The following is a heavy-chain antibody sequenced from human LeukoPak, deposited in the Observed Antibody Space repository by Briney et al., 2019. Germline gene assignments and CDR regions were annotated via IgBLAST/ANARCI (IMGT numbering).Heavy chain of an antibody. CDR1: GFTFTNAW. J-gene: IGHJ3*02. CDR3: ATDSLRRLTVVRGVVDAFDI. V-gene: IGHV3-15*01. Sequence: GGSLRLSCAASGFTFTNAWMSWVRQAPGKGLEWVGRIKSKTAGGTIDYAAPVKGRFTISRDDSKNTLYLQMNSLKIEDTAVCYCATDSLRRLTVVRGVVDAFDIWGQGTMVTVSS. CDR2: IKSKTAGGTI. D-gene: IGHD3-10*01.